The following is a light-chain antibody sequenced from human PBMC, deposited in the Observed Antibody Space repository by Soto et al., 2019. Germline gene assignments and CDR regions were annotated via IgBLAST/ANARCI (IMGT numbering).Light chain of an antibody. Sequence: IQLTQSPSSLSASVGDRVTITCRAGQGISSYLAWYQQKPGKAPKLLIYAASTLQSGVPSRFSGSGSGTDFTLTISSLQPEDFATYYCQQLNSYPRTFGHGTRLEIK. V-gene: IGKV1-9*01. CDR3: QQLNSYPRT. J-gene: IGKJ5*01. CDR2: AAS. CDR1: QGISSY.